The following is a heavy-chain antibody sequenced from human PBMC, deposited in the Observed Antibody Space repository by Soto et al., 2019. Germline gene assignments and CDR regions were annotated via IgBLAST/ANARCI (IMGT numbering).Heavy chain of an antibody. J-gene: IGHJ4*02. CDR2: IYHSGTT. V-gene: IGHV4-4*02. D-gene: IGHD3-10*01. Sequence: SETLSLTCAVSSGSISDSNWWNWVRQPPGKGLEWIGEIYHSGTTRYNPSLRSRVTISLDKSKNQFSLKLSSVTAADTAVYYCARSRGYCGSGNEGVAYWGPGILVTVSS. CDR1: SGSISDSNW. CDR3: ARSRGYCGSGNEGVAY.